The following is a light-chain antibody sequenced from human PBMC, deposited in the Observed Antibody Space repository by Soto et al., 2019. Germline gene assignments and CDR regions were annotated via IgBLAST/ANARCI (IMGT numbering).Light chain of an antibody. Sequence: EIVMTQSPATLSVSPGERVTLSCRASQSVSTNLAWYQQKPGQAPRLLIYGASTRATGIPTMLSGSGSGTDVTLSITSLQSEDFALYYFQQCDNWKTFGQGTSVDLK. CDR2: GAS. J-gene: IGKJ1*01. V-gene: IGKV3D-15*01. CDR1: QSVSTN. CDR3: QQCDNWKT.